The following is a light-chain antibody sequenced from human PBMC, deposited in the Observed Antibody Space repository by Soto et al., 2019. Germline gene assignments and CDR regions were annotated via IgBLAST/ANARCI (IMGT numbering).Light chain of an antibody. CDR2: QTS. V-gene: IGKV1-5*03. CDR3: QHYNSNPWT. Sequence: DIQMTQSPSTLSASVGDRVTISCRASQSINSWLAWYQQKPGKAPKLLIYQTSSLESVVPSRFSGSGSGTEFTLTISSLHPDDFATYYCQHYNSNPWTLGQGTKVELK. CDR1: QSINSW. J-gene: IGKJ1*01.